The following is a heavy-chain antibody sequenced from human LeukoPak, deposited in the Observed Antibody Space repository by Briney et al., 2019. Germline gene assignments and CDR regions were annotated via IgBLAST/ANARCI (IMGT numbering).Heavy chain of an antibody. J-gene: IGHJ4*02. D-gene: IGHD3-22*01. CDR1: GGSISSYY. CDR3: ATHSSSYSYFDY. V-gene: IGHV4-59*04. CDR2: IYYSGST. Sequence: PSETLSLTCTVSGGSISSYYWSWIRQPPGKGLEWIGYIYYSGSTYYNPSLKSRITMSVDTSKNQFSLKLSSVTAADTAVYYCATHSSSYSYFDYWGQGTLVTVSS.